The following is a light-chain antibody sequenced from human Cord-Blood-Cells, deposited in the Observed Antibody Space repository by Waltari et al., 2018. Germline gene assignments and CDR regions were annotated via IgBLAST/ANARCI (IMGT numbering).Light chain of an antibody. CDR1: QSVSSSY. CDR3: QQYGSSPMYT. CDR2: GAS. Sequence: EIVLTQSPCTLSLSPAERATLSCRASQSVSSSYLAWYQQKPGQAPRLLIYGASSRATGIPDRFSGSGSGTDFTLTISRLEPEDFAVYYCQQYGSSPMYTFGQGTKLEIK. J-gene: IGKJ2*01. V-gene: IGKV3-20*01.